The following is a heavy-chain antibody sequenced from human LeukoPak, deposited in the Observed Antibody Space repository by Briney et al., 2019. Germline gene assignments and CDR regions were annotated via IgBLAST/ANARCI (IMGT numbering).Heavy chain of an antibody. CDR3: AREGCTSTSCLSDAFDM. CDR1: GFTFSSYS. J-gene: IGHJ3*02. CDR2: ISSSSSYI. Sequence: GGSLRLSCAASGFTFSSYSMNWVRQAPGKGLKWVSSISSSSSYIYYADSVKGRFTISRDNSKNTLYLQMNSLRAEDTAVYYCAREGCTSTSCLSDAFDMWGQGTMVTVSS. D-gene: IGHD2-2*01. V-gene: IGHV3-21*04.